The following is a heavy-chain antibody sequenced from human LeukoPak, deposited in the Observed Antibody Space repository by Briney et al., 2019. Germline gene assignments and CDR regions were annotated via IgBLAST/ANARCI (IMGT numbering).Heavy chain of an antibody. D-gene: IGHD1-26*01. CDR1: GYTLGSYD. CDR2: MNPHSGNT. CDR3: ARGLRGVGPTRVACVM. Sequence: ASVKVSCKASGYTLGSYDSNWVRPASGQGLEWMGWMNPHSGNTGSPQRFDGRVPMIRDTYIITAYMELSSLKYDDTAVYYCARGLRGVGPTRVACVMWGQGKMVSVSS. J-gene: IGHJ3*02. V-gene: IGHV1-8*01.